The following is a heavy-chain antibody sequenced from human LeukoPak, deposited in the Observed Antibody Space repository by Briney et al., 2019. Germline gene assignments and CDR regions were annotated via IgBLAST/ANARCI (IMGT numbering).Heavy chain of an antibody. CDR1: GDSVSSNSAA. Sequence: SQTPSLTCAISGDSVSSNSAAWNWIRQSPSRGLEWLGRTYYRSKWYNDYAVSVKSRITINPDTSKNQFSLQLNSVTPEDTAVYYCAKDQVGAREYYYYGMDVWGQGTTVTVSS. V-gene: IGHV6-1*01. CDR3: AKDQVGAREYYYYGMDV. J-gene: IGHJ6*02. D-gene: IGHD1-26*01. CDR2: TYYRSKWYN.